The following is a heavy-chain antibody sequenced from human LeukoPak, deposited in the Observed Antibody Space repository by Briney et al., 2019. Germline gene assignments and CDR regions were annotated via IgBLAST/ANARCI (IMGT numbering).Heavy chain of an antibody. CDR1: GGSFSAYY. V-gene: IGHV4-34*01. J-gene: IGHJ3*02. D-gene: IGHD3-22*01. Sequence: PSETLSLTCAVSGGSFSAYYWTWIRQSPGKGLEWIGEINHSGSTNSNPSLKSRVTISVDPSKNQFSLNLTSVTAADTAVYFCARTPNYYDSSGRKFAYDMWGQGTKVIVSS. CDR2: INHSGST. CDR3: ARTPNYYDSSGRKFAYDM.